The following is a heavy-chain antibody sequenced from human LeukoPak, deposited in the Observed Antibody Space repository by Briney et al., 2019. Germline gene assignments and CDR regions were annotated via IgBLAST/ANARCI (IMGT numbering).Heavy chain of an antibody. D-gene: IGHD3-22*01. Sequence: APVKVSCKASGYTFTSYDINWVRQATEQGLEWMGWMNPNSGNTGYAQKFQGRVTITRNTSISTAYMELSSLRSEDTAVYYCARGRLALYYYDSSGYLFDYWGQGTLVTVSS. CDR1: GYTFTSYD. CDR2: MNPNSGNT. J-gene: IGHJ4*02. V-gene: IGHV1-8*03. CDR3: ARGRLALYYYDSSGYLFDY.